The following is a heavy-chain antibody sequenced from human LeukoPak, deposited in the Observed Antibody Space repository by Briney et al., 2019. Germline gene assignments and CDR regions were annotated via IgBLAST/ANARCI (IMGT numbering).Heavy chain of an antibody. V-gene: IGHV3-23*01. D-gene: IGHD3-9*01. Sequence: GGSLRLSCAASGFTFSSYAMGWVRQAPGKGLEWVSAISGSGGSTYYADSVKGRFTISRDNSKNTLYLQMNSLRAEDTAVYYCAKGPVLRYFDWLRRGVDYWGQGTLVTVSS. CDR2: ISGSGGST. CDR3: AKGPVLRYFDWLRRGVDY. CDR1: GFTFSSYA. J-gene: IGHJ4*02.